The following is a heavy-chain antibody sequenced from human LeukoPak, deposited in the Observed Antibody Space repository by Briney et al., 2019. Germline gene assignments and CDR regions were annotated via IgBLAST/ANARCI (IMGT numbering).Heavy chain of an antibody. V-gene: IGHV1-8*01. CDR3: ARGRVAVAGTGGDNWFDP. D-gene: IGHD6-19*01. Sequence: ASVKVSCKASGYTFTSYDIDWVRQATGQGLEWMGWMNPNSGNTGYAQKFQGRVTMTRNTSISTAYMELSSLRSGDTAVYYCARGRVAVAGTGGDNWFDPWGQGTLVTVSS. CDR1: GYTFTSYD. CDR2: MNPNSGNT. J-gene: IGHJ5*02.